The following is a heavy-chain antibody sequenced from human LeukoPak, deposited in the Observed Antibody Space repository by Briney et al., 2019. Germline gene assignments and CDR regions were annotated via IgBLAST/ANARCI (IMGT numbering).Heavy chain of an antibody. CDR2: ISSHGGST. CDR1: GFTFSSYA. V-gene: IGHV3-64D*09. J-gene: IGHJ4*02. Sequence: GGSLRLSCSASGFTFSSYAMHWVRQAPGKGLEYVSAISSHGGSTYYADSVKGRFTISRDNSKNTLYLQMSSLRAEDPAVYYCVKGAYYYDSSGYYGYDYWGQGTLVTVSS. CDR3: VKGAYYYDSSGYYGYDY. D-gene: IGHD3-22*01.